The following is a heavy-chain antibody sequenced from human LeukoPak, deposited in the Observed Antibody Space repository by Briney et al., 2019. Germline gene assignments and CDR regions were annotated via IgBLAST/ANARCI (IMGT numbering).Heavy chain of an antibody. CDR2: IYYSGST. Sequence: PSETLSLTCTVSGGSISSSSYYWGWIRQPPGKGLEWIGSIYYSGSTYYNPSLKSRVTISVDTSKNQFSLKLSSVTAADTAVYYCASDYSSVDYWGQGTMVTVSS. V-gene: IGHV4-39*07. D-gene: IGHD3-22*01. J-gene: IGHJ4*02. CDR3: ASDYSSVDY. CDR1: GGSISSSSYY.